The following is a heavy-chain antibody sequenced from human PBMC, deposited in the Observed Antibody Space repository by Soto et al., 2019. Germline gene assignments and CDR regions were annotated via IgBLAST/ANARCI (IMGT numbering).Heavy chain of an antibody. CDR3: TRGPSGDKVDY. V-gene: IGHV4-30-4*01. CDR2: IYTSVTT. CDR1: GGSISSGGYF. D-gene: IGHD7-27*01. Sequence: QVQLQESGPGLVKPSQTLSLTCTVSGGSISSGGYFWSWIRQPPGKGLEWIGHIYTSVTTYNNPPLKGRVTMSVDTTMNQFSLKLSSVTAADMSVYYCTRGPSGDKVDYWGQGALFTVAS. J-gene: IGHJ4*02.